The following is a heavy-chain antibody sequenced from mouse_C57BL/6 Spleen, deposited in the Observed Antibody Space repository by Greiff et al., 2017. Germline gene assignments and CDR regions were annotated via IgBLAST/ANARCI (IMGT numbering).Heavy chain of an antibody. CDR1: GYTFPSYG. Sequence: QVQLQQSGAELARPGASVKLSCKASGYTFPSYGISWVKQRTGQGLEWIGEIHPRSGNTYYNEKFKGKATLTADKSSSTAYMELRSLTSEDSAVYFCARSTDSSGYGFAYWGQGTLVTVSA. J-gene: IGHJ3*01. CDR3: ARSTDSSGYGFAY. V-gene: IGHV1-81*01. D-gene: IGHD3-2*02. CDR2: IHPRSGNT.